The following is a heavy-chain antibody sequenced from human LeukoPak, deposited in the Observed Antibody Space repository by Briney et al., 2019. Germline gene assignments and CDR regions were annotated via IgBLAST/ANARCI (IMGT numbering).Heavy chain of an antibody. J-gene: IGHJ3*02. CDR1: GGSISSYY. V-gene: IGHV4-59*01. CDR2: IYYSGST. Sequence: PSETLSLTCTVSGGSISSYYWSWIRQPPGKGLEWIGYIYYSGSTNYNPSLKSRVTISVDTSKNQFSLKLSSVTAAGTAVYYCARADGYSGSYYAFDIWGQGTMVTVSS. D-gene: IGHD1-26*01. CDR3: ARADGYSGSYYAFDI.